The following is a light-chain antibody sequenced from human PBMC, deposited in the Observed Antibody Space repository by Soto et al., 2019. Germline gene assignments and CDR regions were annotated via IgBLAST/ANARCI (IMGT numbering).Light chain of an antibody. CDR1: SNDVGGYAY. V-gene: IGLV2-14*01. CDR3: SSYTSSSTYV. CDR2: EVS. Sequence: QSVLTQPPSASGSPGQSVTISCTGTSNDVGGYAYVSWYQQHPGKAPKLMIYEVSNRPSGVSNRFSGSKSGNTASLTISGLQAEDEADYYCSSYTSSSTYVFGTGTKVTVL. J-gene: IGLJ1*01.